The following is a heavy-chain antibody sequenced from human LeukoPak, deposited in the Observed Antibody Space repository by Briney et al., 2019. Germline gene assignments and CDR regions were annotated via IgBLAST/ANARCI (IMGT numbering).Heavy chain of an antibody. CDR3: AKDKYSSSQVSRFDY. Sequence: GGSLRLSCTSSTFTLGSYWMHWVRQVPGGGLMWVARMNNDGSGTNYADSVKGRFTISRDNAKNSLYLQMNSLRAEDTALYYCAKDKYSSSQVSRFDYWGQGTLVTVSS. D-gene: IGHD6-13*01. J-gene: IGHJ4*02. CDR2: MNNDGSGT. V-gene: IGHV3-74*01. CDR1: TFTLGSYW.